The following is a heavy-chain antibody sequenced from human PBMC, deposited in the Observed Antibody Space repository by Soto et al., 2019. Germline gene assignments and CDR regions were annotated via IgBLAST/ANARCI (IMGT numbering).Heavy chain of an antibody. CDR2: FDPEDGET. Sequence: GASVKVSCKVSGYTLTELSMHWVRQAPGKGLEWMGGFDPEDGETIYAQKFQGRVTMTEDTSTDTAYMELSSLRSEDTAVYYCATVYTYNWNDRFDYWGQGTLVTVSS. CDR1: GYTLTELS. CDR3: ATVYTYNWNDRFDY. V-gene: IGHV1-24*01. D-gene: IGHD1-20*01. J-gene: IGHJ4*02.